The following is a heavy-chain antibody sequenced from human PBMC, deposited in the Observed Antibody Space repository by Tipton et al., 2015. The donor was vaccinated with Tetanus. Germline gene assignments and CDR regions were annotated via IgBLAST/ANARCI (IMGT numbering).Heavy chain of an antibody. CDR2: IYYSGST. CDR1: GGSISSGGYY. V-gene: IGHV4-31*03. CDR3: ARDRVGGDYGPYYGMDV. Sequence: TLSLTCTVSGGSISSGGYYWSWIRQHPGKGLEWIGYIYYSGSTYYNPSLKSRVTISVDTSKNQFSLKLSSVTAADTAVYYCARDRVGGDYGPYYGMDVWGQGTTVTVSS. J-gene: IGHJ6*02. D-gene: IGHD4-17*01.